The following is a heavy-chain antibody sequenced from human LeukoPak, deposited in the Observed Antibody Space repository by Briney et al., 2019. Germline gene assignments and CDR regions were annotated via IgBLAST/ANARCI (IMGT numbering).Heavy chain of an antibody. CDR1: GYTFTAYY. J-gene: IGHJ5*02. CDR3: ARERVDIVVVPAPNWFDP. V-gene: IGHV1-2*02. CDR2: INPNSGGT. Sequence: ASLKVSCKASGYTFTAYYMHWVRHAPGQGLERRGWINPNSGGTNYAQKFQGRVTMTRDTSISTAYMELSRLRSDDTAVYYCARERVDIVVVPAPNWFDPWGQGTLVTVSS. D-gene: IGHD2-2*01.